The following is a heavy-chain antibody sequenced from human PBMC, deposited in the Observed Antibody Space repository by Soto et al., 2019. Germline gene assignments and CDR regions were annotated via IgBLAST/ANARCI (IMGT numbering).Heavy chain of an antibody. V-gene: IGHV3-21*01. J-gene: IGHJ6*02. CDR2: ISSSSSCI. D-gene: IGHD3-3*01. CDR1: GFTFSSYN. Sequence: GGSLRLSCAASGFTFSSYNMNWVRQAPGKGLEWVSSISSSSSCIYYADSVKGRFTISRDNAKNALYLQMNSLRVEDTAVYYCARDQYYDFWSGYYRAYGMDVWGQGTTVTVSS. CDR3: ARDQYYDFWSGYYRAYGMDV.